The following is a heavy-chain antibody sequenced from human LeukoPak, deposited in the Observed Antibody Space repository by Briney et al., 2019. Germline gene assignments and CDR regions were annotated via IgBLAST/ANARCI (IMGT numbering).Heavy chain of an antibody. CDR1: GFTFSSYA. D-gene: IGHD3-22*01. CDR3: AKERLDYYDSSGIFDY. CDR2: ISGSGGST. J-gene: IGHJ4*02. Sequence: GGSLRLSCAASGFTFSSYAMSWVRQAPGKGLEWVSAISGSGGSTYYADSVKGRFTTSRDNSKNTLYLQMNSLRAEDTAVYYCAKERLDYYDSSGIFDYWGQGTLVTVSS. V-gene: IGHV3-23*01.